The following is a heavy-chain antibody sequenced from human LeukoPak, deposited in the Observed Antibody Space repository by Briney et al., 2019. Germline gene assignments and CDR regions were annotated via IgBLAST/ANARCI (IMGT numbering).Heavy chain of an antibody. CDR1: LRSLSCGGCS. Sequence: PSEALFLTCSVPLRSLSCGGCSTSRMPRPPGKGQGGIGYIYHSGSTYYNPSLKSQGTISVDRSKNQFSLKLGSVTAADTAVYYCARSGYEPYYFDYWGQGTLVTVSS. D-gene: IGHD5-12*01. CDR3: ARSGYEPYYFDY. V-gene: IGHV4-30-2*01. CDR2: IYHSGST. J-gene: IGHJ4*02.